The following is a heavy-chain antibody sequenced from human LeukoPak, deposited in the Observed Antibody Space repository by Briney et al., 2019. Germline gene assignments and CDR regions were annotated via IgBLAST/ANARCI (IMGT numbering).Heavy chain of an antibody. Sequence: PSETLSLTCTVSGGSISSGGYYWSWIRQHPGKGLEWIGYIDYSGSTYYNPSLKSRVTISVDTSKNQFSLKLSSVTAADTAVYYCARVRWVSCSGGSCYRFDPWGQGTLVTVSS. CDR3: ARVRWVSCSGGSCYRFDP. V-gene: IGHV4-31*03. CDR1: GGSISSGGYY. J-gene: IGHJ5*02. CDR2: IDYSGST. D-gene: IGHD2-15*01.